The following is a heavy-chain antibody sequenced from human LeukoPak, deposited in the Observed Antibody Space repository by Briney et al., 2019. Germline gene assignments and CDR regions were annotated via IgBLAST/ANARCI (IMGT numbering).Heavy chain of an antibody. CDR3: ATQRERGPPLRVEFDY. CDR2: DSGCT. J-gene: IGHJ4*02. V-gene: IGHV1-2*02. Sequence: DSGCTNYAHKFQGRVTMTRDTSISTAYMELSRLKFDDTAVYYCATQRERGPPLRVEFDYWGQGTLVTVSS. D-gene: IGHD3-22*01.